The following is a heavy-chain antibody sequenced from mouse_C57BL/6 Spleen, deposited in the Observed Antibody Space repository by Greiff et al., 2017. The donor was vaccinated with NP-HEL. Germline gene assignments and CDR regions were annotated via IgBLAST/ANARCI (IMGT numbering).Heavy chain of an antibody. V-gene: IGHV1-72*01. CDR3: ARFITTVVEDYYAMEH. J-gene: IGHJ4*01. CDR1: GYTFTSYW. CDR2: IDPNSGGT. D-gene: IGHD1-1*01. Sequence: QVQLQQPGAELVKPGASVKLSCKASGYTFTSYWMHWVKQRPGRGLEWIGRIDPNSGGTKYNEKFKSKATLTVDKPSSTAYMQLSSLTSEDSAVYYWARFITTVVEDYYAMEHWGQGTSVTVSS.